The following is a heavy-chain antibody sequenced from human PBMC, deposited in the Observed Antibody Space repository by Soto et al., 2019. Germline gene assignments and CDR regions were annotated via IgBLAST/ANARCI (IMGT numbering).Heavy chain of an antibody. Sequence: PSETLSLTCTVSGGSISSGDYYWSWIRQPPGKGLEWIGYIYYSGSTYYNPSLKSRVTISVDTSKNQFSLKLSSVTAADTAVYYCARVRGGYCSSTSCYPKEYDYWGQGTLLTVSS. J-gene: IGHJ4*02. CDR1: GGSISSGDYY. CDR2: IYYSGST. CDR3: ARVRGGYCSSTSCYPKEYDY. D-gene: IGHD2-2*03. V-gene: IGHV4-30-4*01.